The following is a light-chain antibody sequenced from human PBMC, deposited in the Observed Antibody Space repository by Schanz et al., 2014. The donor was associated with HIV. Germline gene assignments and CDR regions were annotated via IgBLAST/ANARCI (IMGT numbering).Light chain of an antibody. CDR3: ATWDDSLNVWV. Sequence: QSVLTQPRSVSGSPGQSVTISCTGTSSDVGGYNYVSWYQEHPGKAPKLMIYDVSKRPSGVPDRFSGSKSGNTASLAISGLQSEDEGDYYCATWDDSLNVWVFGGGTKLTVL. J-gene: IGLJ3*02. V-gene: IGLV2-11*01. CDR2: DVS. CDR1: SSDVGGYNY.